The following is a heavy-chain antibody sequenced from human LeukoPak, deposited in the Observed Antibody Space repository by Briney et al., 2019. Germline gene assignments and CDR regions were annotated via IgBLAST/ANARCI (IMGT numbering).Heavy chain of an antibody. CDR2: IYSSGGT. J-gene: IGHJ4*02. CDR3: ARHYYDRSGSYSFDY. V-gene: IGHV4-59*08. CDR1: GGSITSYY. Sequence: PSETLSLTCTVSGGSITSYYWSWIRQPPGKGLEWMGDIYSSGGTNYNPSLKSRVTISVATSRTQFSLTLNSVPAADTAVYFCARHYYDRSGSYSFDYWGQGALVTVSS. D-gene: IGHD3-22*01.